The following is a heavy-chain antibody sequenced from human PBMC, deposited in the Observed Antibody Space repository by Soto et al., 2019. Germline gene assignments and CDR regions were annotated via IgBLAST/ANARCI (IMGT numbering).Heavy chain of an antibody. CDR3: ARVGQWLVLYGMDV. J-gene: IGHJ6*02. CDR1: GFTFSSYS. D-gene: IGHD6-19*01. Sequence: GGSLRLSCAASGFTFSSYSMNWVRQAPGKGLEWVSSISSSSSYIYYADSVKGRFTISRDNAKNSLYLQMNSLRAEDTAVYYCARVGQWLVLYGMDVWGQGTTVTVSS. CDR2: ISSSSSYI. V-gene: IGHV3-21*01.